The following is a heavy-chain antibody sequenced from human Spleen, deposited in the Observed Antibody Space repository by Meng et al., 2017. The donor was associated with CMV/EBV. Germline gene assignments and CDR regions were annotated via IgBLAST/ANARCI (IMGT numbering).Heavy chain of an antibody. CDR2: IWSDGSNK. CDR1: GFTFSSYG. Sequence: GSLRLSCAASGFTFSSYGMHWVRQAPGKGLEWVAVIWSDGSNKYYADSVKGRFTISRDNSKNTLYLQMNSLRAEDTAVYYCAKDGTDIIVAGNWFDPWGQGTLVTVSS. V-gene: IGHV3-33*06. D-gene: IGHD2-2*01. CDR3: AKDGTDIIVAGNWFDP. J-gene: IGHJ5*02.